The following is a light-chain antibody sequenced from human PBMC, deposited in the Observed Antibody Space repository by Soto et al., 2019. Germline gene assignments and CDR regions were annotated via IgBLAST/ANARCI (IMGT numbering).Light chain of an antibody. V-gene: IGLV2-14*01. CDR2: DVS. CDR1: SSDVGGYNY. CDR3: SSYTSSSTYV. Sequence: QSALTQPASVSGYPGQSITISCTGTSSDVGGYNYVSWYQQHPGKAPKLMIYDVSNRPSGVSNRFSGSKSGNTASLTISGLQAEDEADYYCSSYTSSSTYVFGTGTKLTV. J-gene: IGLJ1*01.